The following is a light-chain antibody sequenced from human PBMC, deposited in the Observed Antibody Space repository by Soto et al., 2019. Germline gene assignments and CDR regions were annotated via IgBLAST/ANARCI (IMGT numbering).Light chain of an antibody. J-gene: IGKJ2*01. V-gene: IGKV3-15*01. CDR3: HQYTKWPRGYT. Sequence: EIVMTQSPATLSASPGERATLSCRASQSISSSLARYQQKPGQAPRLLIYGASTRATGIPARFSGSGSGTDFTLTISSLQSEDFAVYYCHQYTKWPRGYTFGQGTKLEI. CDR1: QSISSS. CDR2: GAS.